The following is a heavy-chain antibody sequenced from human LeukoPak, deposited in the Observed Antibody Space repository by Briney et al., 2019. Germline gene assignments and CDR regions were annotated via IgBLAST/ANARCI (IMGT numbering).Heavy chain of an antibody. CDR3: ARNRVTITTMRYFDP. CDR2: ISGYNGDT. D-gene: IGHD4-11*01. CDR1: GYTFTTYG. J-gene: IGHJ5*02. Sequence: ASVKVSCKASGYTFTTYGISWVRQAPGQGLEWMGWISGYNGDTNYAQNFQGRVTMTTDTSTSTAYMELRSLRSDDTAVYYCARNRVTITTMRYFDPRGQGTRVTVSS. V-gene: IGHV1-18*01.